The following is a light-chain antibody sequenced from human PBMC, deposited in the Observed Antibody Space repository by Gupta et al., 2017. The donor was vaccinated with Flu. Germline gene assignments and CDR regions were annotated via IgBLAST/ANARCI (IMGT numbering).Light chain of an antibody. Sequence: LSPGETATLSCRASESFRDFLAWYQQKPGQPPRLLIYDASNRATGIPARFSGSGSGRDFTLTISRLEPEDFAVYYCQQRNDFPFTFGPGTKVDLK. V-gene: IGKV3-11*02. J-gene: IGKJ3*01. CDR1: ESFRDF. CDR2: DAS. CDR3: QQRNDFPFT.